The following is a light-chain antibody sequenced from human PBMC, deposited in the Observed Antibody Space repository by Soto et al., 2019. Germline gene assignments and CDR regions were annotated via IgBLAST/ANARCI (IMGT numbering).Light chain of an antibody. CDR3: HQYDHRPLS. V-gene: IGKV3D-15*01. Sequence: EILLVQSPVALSVSPGERATLSCRASQSVGSNFAWYQQKPGRAPRLVIYGASTRAPGVPARFSGSGSGTPCTLTITSLPAEDFAVYYCHQYDHRPLSFGGGTKVAI. J-gene: IGKJ4*01. CDR2: GAS. CDR1: QSVGSN.